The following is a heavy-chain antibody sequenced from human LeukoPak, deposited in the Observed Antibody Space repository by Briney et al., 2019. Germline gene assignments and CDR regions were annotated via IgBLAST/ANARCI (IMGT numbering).Heavy chain of an antibody. CDR1: GFTFSSYA. CDR2: ISGSGGST. Sequence: PGGSLRLSCAASGFTFSSYAMSWVRQAPGKGLEWVSAISGSGGSTYYADSVKGRFTISRDNFKNTLYLQMNSLRAEDTAVYYCVRNGNVLAGAFDIWGQGTMVTVSS. V-gene: IGHV3-23*01. CDR3: VRNGNVLAGAFDI. D-gene: IGHD6-19*01. J-gene: IGHJ3*02.